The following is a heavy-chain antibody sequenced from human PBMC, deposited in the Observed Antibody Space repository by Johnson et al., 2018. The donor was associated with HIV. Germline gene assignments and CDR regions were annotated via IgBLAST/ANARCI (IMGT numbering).Heavy chain of an antibody. D-gene: IGHD1-26*01. V-gene: IGHV3-30-3*01. CDR2: ISYDGSNK. CDR1: GFTFSRYA. Sequence: QVQLVESGGGVVQPGRSLRLSCAASGFTFSRYAMHWVRQAPGKGLEWVTVISYDGSNKYYADSVKGRFTISRDNSKNTLYLQINSLRAEDAAVYYCARDKRRCGLLRDAFDIWGQGTMVTVSS. CDR3: ARDKRRCGLLRDAFDI. J-gene: IGHJ3*02.